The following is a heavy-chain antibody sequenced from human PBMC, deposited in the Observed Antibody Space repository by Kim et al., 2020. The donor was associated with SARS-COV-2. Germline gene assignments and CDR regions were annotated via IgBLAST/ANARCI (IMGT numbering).Heavy chain of an antibody. CDR3: ARESRGGAFDI. V-gene: IGHV4-39*02. J-gene: IGHJ3*02. CDR2: T. Sequence: TYTSPCLKSRVTISVDTSKNQFSLRLSAVTAADTAVYYCARESRGGAFDIWGQGAMVTVSS. D-gene: IGHD3-16*01.